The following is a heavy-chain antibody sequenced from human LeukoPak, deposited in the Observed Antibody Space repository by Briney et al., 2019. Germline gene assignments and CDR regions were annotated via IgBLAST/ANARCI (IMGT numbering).Heavy chain of an antibody. V-gene: IGHV4-30-2*01. CDR2: IYHSGST. J-gene: IGHJ4*02. Sequence: SETLSLTCAVSGGSISSGGYSWSWIRQPPGKGLEWIGYIYHSGSTYYNPSLKSRVTISVDRSKNQFSLELSSVTAADTAVYYCARESSPGGIDYWGQGTLVTVSS. D-gene: IGHD3-10*01. CDR1: GGSISSGGYS. CDR3: ARESSPGGIDY.